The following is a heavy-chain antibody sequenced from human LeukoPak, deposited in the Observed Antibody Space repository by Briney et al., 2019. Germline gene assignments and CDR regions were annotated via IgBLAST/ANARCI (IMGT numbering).Heavy chain of an antibody. Sequence: GGSLRLSCAASGFTFSGFAMSWVRRTPGKGLEWVSGISGSGDNTLYADSVKGRFTISRDNSKNTLYLQMNSLRAGDTAVYYCAKDPQGDWGQGTLVTVSS. D-gene: IGHD3-16*01. CDR3: AKDPQGD. V-gene: IGHV3-23*01. CDR2: ISGSGDNT. CDR1: GFTFSGFA. J-gene: IGHJ4*02.